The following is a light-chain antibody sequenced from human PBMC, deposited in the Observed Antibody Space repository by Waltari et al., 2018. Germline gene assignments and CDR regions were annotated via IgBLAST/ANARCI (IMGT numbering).Light chain of an antibody. CDR2: GAS. CDR3: QHYVRVPVT. J-gene: IGKJ1*01. Sequence: EIVLTQSPGTLSLSPGVRATLSCRASQSVSRTLAWYQQKPGQAPRLLIYGASTRATGIPERFSGGGSGTDFSLTISRLEPEDFAVYYCQHYVRVPVTFGQGTKVEIK. CDR1: QSVSRT. V-gene: IGKV3-20*01.